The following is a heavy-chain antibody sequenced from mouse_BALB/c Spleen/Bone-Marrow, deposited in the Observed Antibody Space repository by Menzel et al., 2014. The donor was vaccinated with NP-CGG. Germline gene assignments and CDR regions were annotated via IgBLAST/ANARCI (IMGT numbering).Heavy chain of an antibody. CDR1: GYAFSSSW. Sequence: QVQLKQSGPELVKPGASVKISCKASGYAFSSSWMNWVKQRPGQGLEWIGRIYPGDGDTNYNGKFKGKATLTADKSSSTAYMQLSRLTSVDSAVYFCARDYYGSSYDYWGQGTTLTVSS. V-gene: IGHV1-82*01. CDR2: IYPGDGDT. D-gene: IGHD1-1*01. J-gene: IGHJ2*01. CDR3: ARDYYGSSYDY.